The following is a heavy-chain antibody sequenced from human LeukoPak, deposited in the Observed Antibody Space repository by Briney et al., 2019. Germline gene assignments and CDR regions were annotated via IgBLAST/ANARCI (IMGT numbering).Heavy chain of an antibody. CDR1: GFTFSSYG. Sequence: GGSLRLSCAASGFTFSSYGMHWVRQAPGKGPEWVAVIWYDGSNKYYADSVKGRFTISRDNSKNTLYLQMNSLRAEDTAVYYCARVGLTGYYVDYWGQGTLVTVSS. CDR3: ARVGLTGYYVDY. D-gene: IGHD3-9*01. J-gene: IGHJ4*02. CDR2: IWYDGSNK. V-gene: IGHV3-33*01.